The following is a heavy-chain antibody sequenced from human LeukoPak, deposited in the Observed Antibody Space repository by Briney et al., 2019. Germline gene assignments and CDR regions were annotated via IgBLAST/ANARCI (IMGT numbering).Heavy chain of an antibody. CDR3: ARARGAVAGTCWFDP. J-gene: IGHJ5*02. D-gene: IGHD6-19*01. CDR1: GFTFSSYW. V-gene: IGHV3-74*01. Sequence: PGGSLRLSCAASGFTFSSYWMHWVRQAPGKGLVWVSRINSDGSSTSYADSVKGRFTISRDNAKNTLYLQMNSLRAEETAVYYCARARGAVAGTCWFDPWGQGTLVTVSS. CDR2: INSDGSST.